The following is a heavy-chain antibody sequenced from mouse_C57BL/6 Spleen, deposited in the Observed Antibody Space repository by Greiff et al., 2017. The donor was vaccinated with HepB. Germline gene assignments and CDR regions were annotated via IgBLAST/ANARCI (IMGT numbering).Heavy chain of an antibody. CDR2: ISDGGSYT. D-gene: IGHD1-1*01. V-gene: IGHV5-4*01. CDR1: GFTFSSYA. Sequence: EVQLVESGGGLVKPGGSLKLSCAASGFTFSSYAMSWVRQTPEKRLEWVATISDGGSYTYYPDNVKGRFTISRDNAKNNLYLQMSHLKSEDTAMYYCARVDYYGNGAMDYWGQGTSVTFSS. J-gene: IGHJ4*01. CDR3: ARVDYYGNGAMDY.